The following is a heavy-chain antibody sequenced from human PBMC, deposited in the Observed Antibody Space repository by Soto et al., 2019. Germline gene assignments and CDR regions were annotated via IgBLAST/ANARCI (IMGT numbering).Heavy chain of an antibody. D-gene: IGHD4-17*01. V-gene: IGHV4-4*07. CDR1: GGSISSYY. CDR2: IYTSGST. J-gene: IGHJ6*02. CDR3: ARAGPTVTTKGFDYYYGMDV. Sequence: SETRSLTCTVSGGSISSYYWSWIRQPAGKGLEWIGRIYTSGSTNYNPSLKSRVTMSVDTSKNQFSLKLSSVTAADTAVYYCARAGPTVTTKGFDYYYGMDVWGQGTTVTVSS.